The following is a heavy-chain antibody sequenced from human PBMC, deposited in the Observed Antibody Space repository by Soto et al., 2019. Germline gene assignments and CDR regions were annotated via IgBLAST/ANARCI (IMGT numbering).Heavy chain of an antibody. CDR1: GGTFSSYA. CDR2: IIPIFGTA. CDR3: ARAKGGITCGGVIANEAHYFDY. J-gene: IGHJ4*02. Sequence: SVKVSCKASGGTFSSYAISWVRQAPGQGLEWMGGIIPIFGTANYAQKFQGRVTITADESTSTAYMELSSLRSEDTAVYYCARAKGGITCGGVIANEAHYFDYWGQGTLVTVSS. V-gene: IGHV1-69*13. D-gene: IGHD3-16*02.